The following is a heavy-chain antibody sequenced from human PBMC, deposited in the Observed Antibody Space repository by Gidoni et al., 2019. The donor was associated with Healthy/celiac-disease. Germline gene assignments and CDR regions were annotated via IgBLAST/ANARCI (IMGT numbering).Heavy chain of an antibody. CDR3: ARGFYGGKNWYFDL. Sequence: EVQLVESGGGLVKPGGSLRLSCAASGFTFSSYSMNWVRQAPGKGLEWVSSISSSSSYIYYADSVKGRFTISRDNAKNSLYLQMNSLRAEDTAVYYCARGFYGGKNWYFDLWGRGTLVTVSS. J-gene: IGHJ2*01. CDR2: ISSSSSYI. D-gene: IGHD2-15*01. V-gene: IGHV3-21*01. CDR1: GFTFSSYS.